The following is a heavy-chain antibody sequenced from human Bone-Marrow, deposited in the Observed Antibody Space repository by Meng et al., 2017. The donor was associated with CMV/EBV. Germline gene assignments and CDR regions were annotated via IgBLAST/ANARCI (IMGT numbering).Heavy chain of an antibody. CDR1: GFTVSSNY. D-gene: IGHD6-6*01. Sequence: GESLKISCAASGFTVSSNYMSWVRQAPGKGLEWVSVIYSGGSTYYADSVKGRFTISRDNSKNTPYLQMNSLRAEDTAVYYCASSSSIADFDYWGQGTLVTASS. V-gene: IGHV3-53*01. CDR3: ASSSSIADFDY. J-gene: IGHJ4*02. CDR2: IYSGGST.